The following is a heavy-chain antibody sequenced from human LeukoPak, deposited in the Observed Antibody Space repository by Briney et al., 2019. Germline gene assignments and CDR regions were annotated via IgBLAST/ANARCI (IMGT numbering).Heavy chain of an antibody. CDR2: IRYDGSNK. CDR3: ARTYNPDY. CDR1: GFTFSSTG. Sequence: GGSLRLSCTASGFTFSSTGMHWVRQAPGKGLEWVSYIRYDGSNKYYGDSVKGRLTVSRDNSKNTLYLQMNSLRVEDTAVYYCARTYNPDYWGQGTLVTVSS. V-gene: IGHV3-30*02. D-gene: IGHD1-14*01. J-gene: IGHJ4*02.